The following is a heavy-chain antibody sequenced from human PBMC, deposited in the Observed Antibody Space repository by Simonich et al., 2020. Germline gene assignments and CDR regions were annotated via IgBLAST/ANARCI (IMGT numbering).Heavy chain of an antibody. J-gene: IGHJ4*02. CDR3: ARDVDTAMVFDY. D-gene: IGHD5-18*01. Sequence: EVQLVESGGGLVKPGGSLRLSCAASGFTFSSYSMNWVRRAPGEGLEWVSSIGSSSSYIYYADSVKGRFTISRDNAKNSLYLQMNSLRAEDTAVYYCARDVDTAMVFDYWGQGTLVTVSS. CDR1: GFTFSSYS. V-gene: IGHV3-21*01. CDR2: IGSSSSYI.